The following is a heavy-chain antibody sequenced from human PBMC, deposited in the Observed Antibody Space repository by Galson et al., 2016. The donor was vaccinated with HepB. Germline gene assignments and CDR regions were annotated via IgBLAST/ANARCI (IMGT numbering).Heavy chain of an antibody. V-gene: IGHV5-51*01. D-gene: IGHD2-8*01. CDR2: THPGDSDT. CDR3: ARQQWAQVPDDAFDI. CDR1: GYNFTNYW. J-gene: IGHJ3*02. Sequence: QSGAEVKKPGVSLKISCKGFGYNFTNYWIAWVRQMPGKGLEWMAITHPGDSDTRCSPSFQGQVTISVDKSISTAFLQWSSLKASDTGMYYCARQQWAQVPDDAFDIWGQGTMVTVSS.